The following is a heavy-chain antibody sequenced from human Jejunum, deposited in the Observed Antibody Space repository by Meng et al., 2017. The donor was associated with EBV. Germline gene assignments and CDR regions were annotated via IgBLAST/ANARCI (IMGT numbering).Heavy chain of an antibody. V-gene: IGHV4-39*07. D-gene: IGHD5-12*01. Sequence: LQLEESGPGLVKPSETLSLTCSVSGGSISDSNYYWGWIRQPPGKGLEWIGSTYKSGSDYYNPSLKSRVTMSIDTSKNQFSLKLRSVTAADTAVYYCARVGPPRIVATIGYWGQGTLVTVSS. CDR2: TYKSGSD. J-gene: IGHJ4*02. CDR1: GGSISDSNYY. CDR3: ARVGPPRIVATIGY.